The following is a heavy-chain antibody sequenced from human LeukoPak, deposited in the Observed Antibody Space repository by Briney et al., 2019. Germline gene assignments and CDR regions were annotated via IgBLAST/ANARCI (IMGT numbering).Heavy chain of an antibody. Sequence: GGSLRLSCAASGFTFSTYRMSWVRQAPGKGLEWVASIKQDGSEKHYVDSVKGRFTISRDNAENSLYLQMSSLRAEDTAVYYCTRVEETAATAAIIRKYSYYYYYMDVWGKGNTVTVSS. CDR3: TRVEETAATAAIIRKYSYYYYYMDV. D-gene: IGHD6-13*01. V-gene: IGHV3-7*01. J-gene: IGHJ6*03. CDR1: GFTFSTYR. CDR2: IKQDGSEK.